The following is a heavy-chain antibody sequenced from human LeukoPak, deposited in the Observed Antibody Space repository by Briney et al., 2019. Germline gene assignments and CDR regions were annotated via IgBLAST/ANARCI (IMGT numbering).Heavy chain of an antibody. CDR3: ARQRSGSYFPDLYDY. CDR2: IYPGDSDT. V-gene: IGHV5-51*07. CDR1: GYSFSSYW. D-gene: IGHD1-26*01. Sequence: VESLKISCKGSGYSFSSYWIVWVHQMPGKGLEWMGIIYPGDSDTRYSPSFQGQVTISADKSISTAYLQWSSLKASDTAMYYCARQRSGSYFPDLYDYWGQGTLVTVSS. J-gene: IGHJ4*02.